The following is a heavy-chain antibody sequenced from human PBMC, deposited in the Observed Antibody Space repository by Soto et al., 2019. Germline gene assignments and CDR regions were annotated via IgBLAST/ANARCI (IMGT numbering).Heavy chain of an antibody. J-gene: IGHJ2*01. Sequence: EVQLVESGGGLVQPGRSLRLSCAASGFTFDDYAMHWVRQAPGKGLEWVSGISWNSGSIGYADSVKGRFTISRDNAKNSLYLQMNRLRAEDTALYYCAKDTLTRSGDYVDSDAHFDWYFDLWGRGNLVTVSS. CDR3: AKDTLTRSGDYVDSDAHFDWYFDL. V-gene: IGHV3-9*01. CDR2: ISWNSGSI. D-gene: IGHD4-17*01. CDR1: GFTFDDYA.